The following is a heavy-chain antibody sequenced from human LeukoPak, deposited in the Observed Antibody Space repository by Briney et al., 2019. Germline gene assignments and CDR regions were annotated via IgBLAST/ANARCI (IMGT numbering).Heavy chain of an antibody. Sequence: PGGSLRLSCAASGFNLNNYAMSWFRQAPGKGLEWVSHIVASSGATFYADSVKGRFTISRDHSKNTLYLQMNSLRAEDTALYYCAKGGYDYVVVGYFDSWGQGTLVTVSS. CDR2: IVASSGAT. J-gene: IGHJ4*02. D-gene: IGHD5-12*01. CDR1: GFNLNNYA. V-gene: IGHV3-23*01. CDR3: AKGGYDYVVVGYFDS.